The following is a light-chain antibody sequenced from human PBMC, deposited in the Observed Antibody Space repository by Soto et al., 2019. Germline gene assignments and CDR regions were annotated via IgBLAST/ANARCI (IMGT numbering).Light chain of an antibody. CDR3: QQYGDSPVT. CDR2: DAS. CDR1: QSVNFY. V-gene: IGKV3-20*01. Sequence: EIVLTQSPGSLSLSPGERATLSCRASQSVNFYLAWYQQKPGQAPRLLISDASSRATDVPDRFSGSGSGTDFSLTISRLEPEDFAVYYCQQYGDSPVTFGQGTKGDIK. J-gene: IGKJ1*01.